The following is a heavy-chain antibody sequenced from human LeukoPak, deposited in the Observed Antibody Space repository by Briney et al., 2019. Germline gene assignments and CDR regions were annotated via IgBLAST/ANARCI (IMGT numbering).Heavy chain of an antibody. D-gene: IGHD6-13*01. V-gene: IGHV4-38-2*02. CDR2: INHSGST. Sequence: SETLSLTCTVSGYSISSGYYWSWIRQPPGKGLEWIGEINHSGSTNYNPSLKSRVTISVDTSKNQFSLKLSSVTAADTAVYYCARALRQQLVPYYYYYMDVWGKGTTVTVSS. CDR1: GYSISSGYY. CDR3: ARALRQQLVPYYYYYMDV. J-gene: IGHJ6*03.